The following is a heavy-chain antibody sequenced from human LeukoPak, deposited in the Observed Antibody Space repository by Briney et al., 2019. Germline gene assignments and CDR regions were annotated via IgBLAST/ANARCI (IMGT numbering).Heavy chain of an antibody. J-gene: IGHJ3*02. CDR3: ARANKLGGYKMRDAFDI. D-gene: IGHD5-24*01. Sequence: KPSETLSLTCTVSGGSISSGDYYWSWIRQPPGKGLEWIAYMYYSGSTNYNPSLKSRVTISVDTSKNQFSLKLSSVTAADTAVYYCARANKLGGYKMRDAFDIWGQGTMVTVSS. V-gene: IGHV4-61*08. CDR2: MYYSGST. CDR1: GGSISSGDYY.